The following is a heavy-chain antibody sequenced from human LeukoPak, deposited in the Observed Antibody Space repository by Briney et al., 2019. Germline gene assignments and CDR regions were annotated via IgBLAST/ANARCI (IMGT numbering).Heavy chain of an antibody. D-gene: IGHD7-27*01. CDR1: GFTFSSYE. CDR3: GRGHWGLDY. CDR2: ISSSGSSI. V-gene: IGHV3-48*03. Sequence: GGSLRLSCAASGFTFSSYEMNWVRQAPGKGLEWVSYISSSGSSIYYADSVKDRFTTSRDNAKSSLYLQMNSLRAEDTAVYYCGRGHWGLDYWGQGALVTVSS. J-gene: IGHJ4*02.